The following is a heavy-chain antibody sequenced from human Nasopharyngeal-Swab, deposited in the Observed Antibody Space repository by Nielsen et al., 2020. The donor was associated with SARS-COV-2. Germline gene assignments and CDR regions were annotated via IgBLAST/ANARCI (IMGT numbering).Heavy chain of an antibody. V-gene: IGHV2-5*02. CDR3: AHRRGGAMAQKPFDY. CDR1: GFSLSTSGVG. J-gene: IGHJ4*02. CDR2: IYWDDDK. D-gene: IGHD5-18*01. Sequence: SGPTLVKPTQTLTLTCTFSGFSLSTSGVGVGWIRQPPGKALEWLALIYWDDDKRYSPSLKSRLTITKDTSKNQVVFTMTNMDPVDTATYYCAHRRGGAMAQKPFDYWGQGTLVTVSS.